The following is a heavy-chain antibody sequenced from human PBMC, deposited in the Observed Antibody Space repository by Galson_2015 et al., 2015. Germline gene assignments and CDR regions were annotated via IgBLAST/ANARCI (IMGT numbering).Heavy chain of an antibody. J-gene: IGHJ3*02. CDR3: AREGVLCVFYAVFDI. V-gene: IGHV3-30*03. CDR1: GFTFSSYW. Sequence: SLRLSCAASGFTFSSYWMHWVRQAPGKGLEWVAVISYDGSNKYYADSVKGRFTISRDNSKNTLYLQMNSLRAEDTAVYYCAREGVLCVFYAVFDIWGQGTMVTVSS. CDR2: ISYDGSNK. D-gene: IGHD2-2*01.